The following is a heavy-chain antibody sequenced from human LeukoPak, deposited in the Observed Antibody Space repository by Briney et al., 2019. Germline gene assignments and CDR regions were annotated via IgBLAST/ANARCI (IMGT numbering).Heavy chain of an antibody. CDR1: GGSISSSSYY. D-gene: IGHD3-10*01. CDR2: IYTSGST. CDR3: ARAYGSGSYYYYYYMDV. J-gene: IGHJ6*03. V-gene: IGHV4-61*02. Sequence: SETLSLTCTVSGGSISSSSYYWSWIRQPAGKGLEWIGRIYTSGSTNYNPSLKSRVTMSVDTSKNQFSLKLSSVTAADTAVYYCARAYGSGSYYYYYYMDVWGKGTTVTISS.